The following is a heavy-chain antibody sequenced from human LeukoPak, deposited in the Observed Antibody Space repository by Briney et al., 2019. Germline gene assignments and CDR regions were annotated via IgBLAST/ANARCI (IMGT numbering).Heavy chain of an antibody. CDR3: ARIYNWDYEANFDY. CDR1: GFTFSSYA. D-gene: IGHD1-7*01. J-gene: IGHJ4*02. Sequence: PGRSLSLSRAASGFTFSSYAMSWVRQAPGKGLEWVSAISGSGGSTYYADSVKGRFTISRDNSKNTLYLQMNSLRAEDTAVYYCARIYNWDYEANFDYWCEETLVTVSS. V-gene: IGHV3-23*01. CDR2: ISGSGGST.